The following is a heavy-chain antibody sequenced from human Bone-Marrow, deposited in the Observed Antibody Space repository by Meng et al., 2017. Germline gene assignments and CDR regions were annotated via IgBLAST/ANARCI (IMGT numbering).Heavy chain of an antibody. J-gene: IGHJ4*02. CDR1: GGSFSDYY. D-gene: IGHD4-11*01. V-gene: IGHV4-34*01. CDR2: INHIGST. Sequence: SETLSLTCVVSGGSFSDYYWSWIRQPPGKGLEWIGEINHIGSTNYNPSLESRATISVDTSQNNLSLKLSSVTAADSAVYYCARGPTTMAHDFDYWGQGTLVTVSS. CDR3: ARGPTTMAHDFDY.